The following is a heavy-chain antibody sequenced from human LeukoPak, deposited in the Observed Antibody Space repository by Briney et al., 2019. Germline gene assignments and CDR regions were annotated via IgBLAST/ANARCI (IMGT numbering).Heavy chain of an antibody. CDR3: ARGYCSSTSCYMDV. Sequence: GASVTVSCKASGYTFTNYYMHWVRQAPGQGLEWMGRINPSGGSANYAQKFQGRVTITGDTSASTAYMELSSLRSEDTAVYYCARGYCSSTSCYMDVWGQGTTVT. V-gene: IGHV1-46*01. D-gene: IGHD2-2*01. CDR2: INPSGGSA. J-gene: IGHJ6*02. CDR1: GYTFTNYY.